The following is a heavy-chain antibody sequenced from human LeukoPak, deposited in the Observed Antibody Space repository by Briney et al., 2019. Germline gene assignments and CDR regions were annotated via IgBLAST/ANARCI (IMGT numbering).Heavy chain of an antibody. D-gene: IGHD2-15*01. CDR1: GFTFSSYA. CDR2: ISSSGDNT. CDR3: AKDPVASSGY. V-gene: IGHV3-23*01. Sequence: GGSLRLSCAASGFTFSSYAMSWVRQAPGKGLEWVSAISSSGDNTYYADSVKGRFTISRDNSKNTLYLQMNSLRVEDTALYYCAKDPVASSGYWGQGTLVTVSS. J-gene: IGHJ4*02.